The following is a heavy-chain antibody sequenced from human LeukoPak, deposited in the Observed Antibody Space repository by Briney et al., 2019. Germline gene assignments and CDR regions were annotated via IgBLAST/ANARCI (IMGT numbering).Heavy chain of an antibody. CDR3: AKNFAS. Sequence: GGSLRLSCVASGLTFTSSDFNWIRQAPGKGLEWLSTITRSGSNLYYADSVKGRFTTSRDDAKDSVYLQMESLRVEDTAIYYCAKNFASWGKEPLVTVSS. CDR1: GLTFTSSD. J-gene: IGHJ4*02. V-gene: IGHV3-21*01. CDR2: ITRSGSNL.